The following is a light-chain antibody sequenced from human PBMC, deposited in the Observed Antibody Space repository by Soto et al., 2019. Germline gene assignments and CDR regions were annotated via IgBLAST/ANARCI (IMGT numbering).Light chain of an antibody. V-gene: IGLV2-23*01. Sequence: QSALTQPDSVSGSPGQSITISCTGTNRDVGSYNLVSWYQHHPGKAPKLMIYEGSKRPSGVSNRFSGSKSGNTASLTISGLQAEDEADYYCCSYATSTTWVFGGGTKLTVL. CDR1: NRDVGSYNL. CDR3: CSYATSTTWV. J-gene: IGLJ3*02. CDR2: EGS.